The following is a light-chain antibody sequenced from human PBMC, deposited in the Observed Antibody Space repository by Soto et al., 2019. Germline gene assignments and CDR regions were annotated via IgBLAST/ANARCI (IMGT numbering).Light chain of an antibody. Sequence: QSVLTQPPSVSGAPGQRVTISCSGSSSNIGAGHDVHWYQQLPGTAPKLLIYRNNQRPSGVPDRFSGSKSGTSASLAISGLRSDDEADYFCATWDDSLNGFYVFGTGTKVTVL. J-gene: IGLJ1*01. CDR2: RNN. CDR1: SSNIGAGHD. CDR3: ATWDDSLNGFYV. V-gene: IGLV1-47*01.